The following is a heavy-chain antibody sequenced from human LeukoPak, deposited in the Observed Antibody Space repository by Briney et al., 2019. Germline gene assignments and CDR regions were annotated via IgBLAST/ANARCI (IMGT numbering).Heavy chain of an antibody. Sequence: PGGSLRLSCAASGFTFSYHWMTWVRQAPGKGLEWVANIKNDGAVKNYVDSVKGRFTISRDNAKNTLYLQMNSLRAEDTAVYYCARDARSSGYYYGWFDPWGQGTLVTVSS. V-gene: IGHV3-7*01. CDR2: IKNDGAVK. D-gene: IGHD3-22*01. CDR3: ARDARSSGYYYGWFDP. CDR1: GFTFSYHW. J-gene: IGHJ5*02.